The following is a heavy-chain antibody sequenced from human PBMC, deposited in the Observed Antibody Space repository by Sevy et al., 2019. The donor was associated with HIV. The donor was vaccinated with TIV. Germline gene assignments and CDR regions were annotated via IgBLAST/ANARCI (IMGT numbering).Heavy chain of an antibody. CDR3: ARDRDITFGGGDAFDI. CDR1: GGTFDTYS. Sequence: ASVKVSCKASGGTFDTYSISWVRQAPGRGPEWMGGITPFFDSANYAQKFQGRLTITADQSPSTAYLELSNLRSEDTAVYYCARDRDITFGGGDAFDIWGQGTMVTVSS. D-gene: IGHD3-16*01. V-gene: IGHV1-69*13. CDR2: ITPFFDSA. J-gene: IGHJ3*02.